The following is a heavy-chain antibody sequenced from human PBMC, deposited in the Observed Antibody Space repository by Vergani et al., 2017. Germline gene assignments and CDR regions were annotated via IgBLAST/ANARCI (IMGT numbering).Heavy chain of an antibody. CDR1: GGSISSGSYY. CDR2: IYTSGST. J-gene: IGHJ4*02. CDR3: AGSPVEMATMGAGYFDY. Sequence: QVQLQESGPGLVKPSQTLSLTCTVSGGSISSGSYYWSWIRQPAGKGLEWIGRIYTSGSTNYNPSLKSRVTISVDTSKNQFSLKLSSVTAADTAVYYCAGSPVEMATMGAGYFDYWGQGTLVTVSS. D-gene: IGHD5-24*01. V-gene: IGHV4-61*02.